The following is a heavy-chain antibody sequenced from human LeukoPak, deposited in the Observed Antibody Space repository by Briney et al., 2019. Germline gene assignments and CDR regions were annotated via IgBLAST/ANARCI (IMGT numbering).Heavy chain of an antibody. V-gene: IGHV4-61*08. J-gene: IGHJ4*02. CDR1: GGSISSGGYY. CDR3: ARDRGSQPFIDY. D-gene: IGHD1-26*01. Sequence: SETLSLTCTVSGGSISSGGYYWSWIRQPPGKGLEWIGEINHSGSTNYNPSLKSRVTISVDTSKNQFSLKLSSVTAADTAVYYCARDRGSQPFIDYWGQGTLVTVSS. CDR2: INHSGST.